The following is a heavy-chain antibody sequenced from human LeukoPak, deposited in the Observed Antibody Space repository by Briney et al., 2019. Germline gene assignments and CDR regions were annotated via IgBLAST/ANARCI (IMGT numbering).Heavy chain of an antibody. V-gene: IGHV3-23*01. J-gene: IGHJ4*02. CDR3: AKQVVPAAI. Sequence: GGSLRLSCAASGFTFSSYALSWVRQAPGKGLEWVSAISGTSGSTYYADSVKGRFTISRDNSKNTLYLQMNSLRAEDTAVYHCAKQVVPAAIWGQGTLVTVSS. D-gene: IGHD2-2*01. CDR2: ISGTSGST. CDR1: GFTFSSYA.